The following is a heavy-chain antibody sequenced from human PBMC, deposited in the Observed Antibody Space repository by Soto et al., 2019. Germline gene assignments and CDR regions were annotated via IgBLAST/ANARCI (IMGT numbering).Heavy chain of an antibody. J-gene: IGHJ1*01. D-gene: IGHD3-22*01. CDR2: ISAYNGNT. Sequence: ASVKVSCKASGYTFTSYGISWVRQAPGQGLEWMGWISAYNGNTNYAQKLQGRVTMTTDTSTSTAYMELRSLRSDDTAVYYCASRGERHYYDTSSYGWGQGTLVTVSS. CDR1: GYTFTSYG. V-gene: IGHV1-18*01. CDR3: ASRGERHYYDTSSYG.